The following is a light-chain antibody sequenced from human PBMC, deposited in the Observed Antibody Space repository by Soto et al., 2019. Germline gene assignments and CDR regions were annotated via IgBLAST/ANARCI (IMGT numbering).Light chain of an antibody. J-gene: IGKJ1*01. CDR3: HQYGSSPRT. V-gene: IGKV3-20*01. CDR1: QSISSRS. CDR2: DTS. Sequence: ESVLPQSPGPLSLSPGERATLSCRARQSISSRSLAWYQQKPGQAPRLRIYDTSIRATGIPDRFSGSGSGTDFTLTISRLEPEDFAVYYCHQYGSSPRTCGQGTKVEIK.